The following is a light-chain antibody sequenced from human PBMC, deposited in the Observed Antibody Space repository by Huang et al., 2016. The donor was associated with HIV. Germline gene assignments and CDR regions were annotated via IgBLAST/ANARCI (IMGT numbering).Light chain of an antibody. CDR1: QSVTKY. CDR3: QQSSSPPPT. CDR2: GAS. Sequence: DIQMTQSPSSLSASVGDRVTITCRATQSVTKYLKWYQQKPGKAPKLLIYGASSLQTGVPSRFRGSGSGTDVTLTISRLQPEDFATYYCQQSSSPPPTFGPGTKVDIK. J-gene: IGKJ3*01. V-gene: IGKV1-39*01.